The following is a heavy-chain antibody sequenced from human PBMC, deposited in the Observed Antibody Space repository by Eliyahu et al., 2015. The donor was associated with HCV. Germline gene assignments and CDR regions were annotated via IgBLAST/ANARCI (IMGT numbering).Heavy chain of an antibody. D-gene: IGHD6-25*01. CDR3: ASGGGGIAATGTGGWFDP. CDR2: IHYSGST. J-gene: IGHJ5*02. V-gene: IGHV4-59*01. Sequence: QVQLQESGPGLVKPSETLSLTCTVSGGSITTYYWSWIRQPPGKGLEWIGCIHYSGSTNSHPSLKSRVTISVDTSKNQFSLNLTSVTAADTAMYYCASGGGGIAATGTGGWFDPWGQGTLVTVSS. CDR1: GGSITTYY.